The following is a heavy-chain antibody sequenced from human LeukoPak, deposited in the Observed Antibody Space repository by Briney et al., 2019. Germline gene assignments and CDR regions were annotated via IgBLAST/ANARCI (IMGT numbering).Heavy chain of an antibody. CDR1: GFIFSDYY. J-gene: IGHJ4*02. CDR3: AKGYSSSWSSHDY. D-gene: IGHD6-13*01. V-gene: IGHV3-11*04. CDR2: ISSSGSTI. Sequence: GGSLRLSCAASGFIFSDYYMSWIRQAPGKGLEWVSYISSSGSTIYYADSVKGRFTISRDNSKNTLYLQMNSLRAEDTAVYYCAKGYSSSWSSHDYWGQGTLVTVSS.